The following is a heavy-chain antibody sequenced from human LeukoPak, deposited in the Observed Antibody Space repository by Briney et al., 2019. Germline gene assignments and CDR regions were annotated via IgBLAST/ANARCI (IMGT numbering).Heavy chain of an antibody. CDR1: GFTFSSYG. D-gene: IGHD3-10*01. CDR3: ARKSASGNYPLDY. Sequence: GGSLRLSCAASGFTFSSYGMHWVRQAPGKGLEWVAFIRYDGSNKYYADSVKGRFTISRDNAKNTVFLQMSSLRAEDTALYYCARKSASGNYPLDYWGQGTLVTASS. V-gene: IGHV3-30*02. CDR2: IRYDGSNK. J-gene: IGHJ4*02.